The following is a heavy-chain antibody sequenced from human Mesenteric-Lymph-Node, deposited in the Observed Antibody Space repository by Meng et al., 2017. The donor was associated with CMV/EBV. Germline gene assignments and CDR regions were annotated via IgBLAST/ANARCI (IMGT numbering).Heavy chain of an antibody. CDR1: GFTFNTYA. V-gene: IGHV3-23*01. CDR3: AKGEEYQLPHLDY. J-gene: IGHJ4*02. CDR2: ISDDGDRT. D-gene: IGHD2-2*01. Sequence: GGSLRLSCAASGFTFNTYAMNWVRQAPGKGLEWVSGISDDGDRTFYADSVTGRFTISRDNSKYSLYLQMNRLRSEDTAVYYCAKGEEYQLPHLDYWGQGTLVTVSS.